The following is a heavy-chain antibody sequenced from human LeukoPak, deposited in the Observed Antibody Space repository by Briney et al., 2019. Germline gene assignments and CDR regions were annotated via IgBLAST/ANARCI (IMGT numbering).Heavy chain of an antibody. Sequence: GASVKVSCKASGYTFTGYYMHWVRQAPGQGLEWMGRINPNSGGTNYAQKFQGRVTMTRDTSISTAYMELSRLRSDDTAVYYCARGRRGKISCFEKKFDPRGQGTLVTVSS. V-gene: IGHV1-2*06. CDR3: ARGRRGKISCFEKKFDP. D-gene: IGHD2-21*01. CDR2: INPNSGGT. J-gene: IGHJ5*02. CDR1: GYTFTGYY.